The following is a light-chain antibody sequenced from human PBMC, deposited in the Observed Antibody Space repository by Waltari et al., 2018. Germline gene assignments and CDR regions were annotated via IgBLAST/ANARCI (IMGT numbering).Light chain of an antibody. CDR3: QQYARSPPT. J-gene: IGKJ1*01. CDR2: STS. V-gene: IGKV3-20*01. CDR1: QSSGAS. Sequence: IVLTQSPGTLSLSPGDGATLSCRASQSSGASLAWYQQKPGQAPRLLIYSTSSRAPGIPDRFSGSGSGTDFTLTISRLEPEDFAVYYCQQYARSPPTFGQGTKVAI.